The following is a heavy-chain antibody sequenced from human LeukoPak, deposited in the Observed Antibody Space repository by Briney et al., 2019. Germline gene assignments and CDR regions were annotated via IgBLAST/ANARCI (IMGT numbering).Heavy chain of an antibody. D-gene: IGHD6-6*01. V-gene: IGHV1-46*01. J-gene: IGHJ4*02. Sequence: ASVKVSCKVSGYTLTELSMHWVRQAPGQGLEWMGVINPSGSSTSYAQKFQGRVTMTRDMSTSTVYMELSSLRSEDTAVYYCAPEYSSSGYFDYWGQGTLVTVSS. CDR3: APEYSSSGYFDY. CDR2: INPSGSST. CDR1: GYTLTELS.